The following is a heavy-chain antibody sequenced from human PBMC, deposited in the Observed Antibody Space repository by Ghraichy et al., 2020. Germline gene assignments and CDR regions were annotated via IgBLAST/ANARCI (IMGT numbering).Heavy chain of an antibody. D-gene: IGHD3-3*01. J-gene: IGHJ3*02. V-gene: IGHV3-23*01. CDR3: AKYWGVVIKSGTFDI. CDR2: ISGSGGST. CDR1: GFTFSSYA. Sequence: GESLNISCAASGFTFSSYAMSWVRQAPGKGLEWVSAISGSGGSTYYADSVKGRFTISRDNSKNTLYLQMNSLRAEDTAVYYCAKYWGVVIKSGTFDIWGQGTMVTVSS.